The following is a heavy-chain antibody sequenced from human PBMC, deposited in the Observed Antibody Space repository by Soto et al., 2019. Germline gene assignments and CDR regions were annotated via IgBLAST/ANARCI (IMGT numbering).Heavy chain of an antibody. CDR3: ARSREGYSYFDY. D-gene: IGHD4-4*01. CDR2: VNSDGSST. Sequence: EVQLVESGGGLVQPGESLRLSCAASGFTFSTYWMHWVRQAPGKGLVWVSRVNSDGSSTTYADSVKGRFTLSRDNAKNTLYLQMNSLRAEDTAVYYCARSREGYSYFDYWGQGILVTASS. J-gene: IGHJ4*02. CDR1: GFTFSTYW. V-gene: IGHV3-74*01.